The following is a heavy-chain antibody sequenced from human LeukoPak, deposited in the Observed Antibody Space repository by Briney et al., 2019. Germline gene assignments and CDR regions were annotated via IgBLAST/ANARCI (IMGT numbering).Heavy chain of an antibody. CDR3: AKDRDSCYDLGY. CDR2: ISGSGGST. Sequence: GGSLRLSCAACGFTFSSYAMSWVRQAPGKGLEWVSAISGSGGSTYYADSVKGRFTISRDNSKNTLYLQMNSLRAEDTAVYYCAKDRDSCYDLGYWGQGTLVTVSS. J-gene: IGHJ4*02. CDR1: GFTFSSYA. V-gene: IGHV3-23*01. D-gene: IGHD5-12*01.